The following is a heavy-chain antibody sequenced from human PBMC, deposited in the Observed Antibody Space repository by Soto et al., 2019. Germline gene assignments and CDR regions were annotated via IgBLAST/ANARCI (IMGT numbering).Heavy chain of an antibody. CDR1: GGTFSSYT. CDR2: IIPILGIA. V-gene: IGHV1-69*02. J-gene: IGHJ6*03. CDR3: ARGSLGSITGEGDYYYMDV. Sequence: SVKVSCKASGGTFSSYTISWVRQAPGQGLEWMGRIIPILGIANYAQKFQGRVTITADKSTSTAYMELSSLRSEDTAVYYCARGSLGSITGEGDYYYMDVWGKGTTVTVSS. D-gene: IGHD1-20*01.